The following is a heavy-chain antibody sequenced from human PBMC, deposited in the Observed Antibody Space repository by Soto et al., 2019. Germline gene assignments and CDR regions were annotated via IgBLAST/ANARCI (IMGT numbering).Heavy chain of an antibody. V-gene: IGHV3-30*18. CDR3: AKGSNPGYSSSWYELNFDY. CDR1: GFTFSSYG. J-gene: IGHJ4*02. Sequence: GGSLRLSCAASGFTFSSYGMHWVRQAPGKGLEWVAVISYDGSNKYYADSVKGRFTISRDNSKNTLYLQMNSLRAEDTAVYYCAKGSNPGYSSSWYELNFDYWGQGTLVTVSS. CDR2: ISYDGSNK. D-gene: IGHD6-13*01.